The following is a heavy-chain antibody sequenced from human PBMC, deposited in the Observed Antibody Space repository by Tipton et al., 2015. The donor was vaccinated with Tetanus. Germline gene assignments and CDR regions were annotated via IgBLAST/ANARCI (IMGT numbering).Heavy chain of an antibody. Sequence: TLSLTCSVSGGSIINNNWWTWVRQPPGKGLEWIGEIYHSGRPNYNPSLETRVTISVDESKNQFSLNLMSVTAADTAVYYCARGSTMFFWGQGTLVTVSS. D-gene: IGHD3-10*02. CDR3: ARGSTMFF. V-gene: IGHV4-4*02. CDR2: IYHSGRP. J-gene: IGHJ4*02. CDR1: GGSIINNNW.